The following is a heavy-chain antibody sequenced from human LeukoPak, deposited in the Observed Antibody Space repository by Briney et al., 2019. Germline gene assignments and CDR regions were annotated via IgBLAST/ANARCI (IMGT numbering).Heavy chain of an antibody. CDR2: LNFRGSL. D-gene: IGHD4/OR15-4a*01. V-gene: IGHV4-39*01. CDR3: ATRTYRAHFDH. CDR1: GCSITSGDYY. J-gene: IGHJ4*02. Sequence: TSETLSLTCTVSGCSITSGDYYWNWVRQPPGKGLEWIGNLNFRGSLFYHPSPKSRVTMSADPSQNQFSLRLMSVTAADTAVYYCATRTYRAHFDHWGQGTLVTVSS.